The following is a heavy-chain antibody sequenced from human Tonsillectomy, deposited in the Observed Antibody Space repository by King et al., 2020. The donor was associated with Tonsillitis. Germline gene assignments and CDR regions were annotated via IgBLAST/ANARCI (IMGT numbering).Heavy chain of an antibody. CDR3: VRDPVGGHYYYYMDV. Sequence: VQLVESGGGPVKPGGSLRLSCAASGFSFSRYSINWVRQAPGKGLEWVSFISSDSSDRYYADSVKGRFTISRDNAKNSLYLQMNSLRAEDTAVYYCVRDPVGGHYYYYMDVWGKGTTVTVSS. J-gene: IGHJ6*03. V-gene: IGHV3-21*01. D-gene: IGHD1-26*01. CDR1: GFSFSRYS. CDR2: ISSDSSDR.